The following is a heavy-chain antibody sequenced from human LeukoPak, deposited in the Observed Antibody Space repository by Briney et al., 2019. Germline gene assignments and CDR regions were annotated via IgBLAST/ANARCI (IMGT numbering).Heavy chain of an antibody. Sequence: TGGSLRLSCAASGFTFSTYAMSWVRQAPGKGLEWVSSISFSGGSTYYADSVKGRFTISRDNSKDTLYLQMNSLRAEDTAVYYCAKNSVRSGYYYGYWGQGTLVTVSS. CDR2: ISFSGGST. D-gene: IGHD3-22*01. CDR1: GFTFSTYA. J-gene: IGHJ4*02. CDR3: AKNSVRSGYYYGY. V-gene: IGHV3-23*01.